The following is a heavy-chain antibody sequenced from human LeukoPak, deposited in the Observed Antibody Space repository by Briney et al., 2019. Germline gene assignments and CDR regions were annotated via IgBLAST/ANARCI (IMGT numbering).Heavy chain of an antibody. Sequence: GGSLRLSCAASGFTFSSYGMSWVRQAPGKGLEWVSAISGSGGDTYYADSVKGRFTISRDNSKNTLYLQMNTLRAEDTAVYYCAKDGMATLYYFDYWGQGSLVTVSS. CDR3: AKDGMATLYYFDY. CDR2: ISGSGGDT. D-gene: IGHD5-24*01. V-gene: IGHV3-23*01. CDR1: GFTFSSYG. J-gene: IGHJ4*02.